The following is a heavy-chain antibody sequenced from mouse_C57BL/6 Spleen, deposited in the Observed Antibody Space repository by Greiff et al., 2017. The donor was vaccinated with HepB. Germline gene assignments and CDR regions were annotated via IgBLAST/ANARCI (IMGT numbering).Heavy chain of an antibody. V-gene: IGHV1-81*01. Sequence: VQLQQSGAELARPGASVKLSCKASGYTFTSYGISWVKQRTGQGLEWIGEIYPRSGNTYYNEKFKGKATLTADKSSSTAYMELRSLTSEDSAVYFCARYDYYGSRDAMDYWGQGTSVTVSS. CDR3: ARYDYYGSRDAMDY. CDR1: GYTFTSYG. CDR2: IYPRSGNT. D-gene: IGHD1-1*01. J-gene: IGHJ4*01.